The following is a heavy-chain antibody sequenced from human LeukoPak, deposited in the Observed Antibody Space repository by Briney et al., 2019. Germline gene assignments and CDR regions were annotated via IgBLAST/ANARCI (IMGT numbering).Heavy chain of an antibody. D-gene: IGHD5-18*01. J-gene: IGHJ4*02. Sequence: GVSLRLSCAASGFTFSSYTMHWVRQAPGKGLEWVAVISYDGSNKYYADSVKGRFTISRDTSKNTLYLQMNSLRAEDAAVYYCASLNVDTAMVTDYWGQGTLVTVSS. V-gene: IGHV3-30*04. CDR1: GFTFSSYT. CDR2: ISYDGSNK. CDR3: ASLNVDTAMVTDY.